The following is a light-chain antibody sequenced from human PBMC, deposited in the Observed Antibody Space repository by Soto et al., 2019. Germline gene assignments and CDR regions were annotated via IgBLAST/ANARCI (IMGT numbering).Light chain of an antibody. Sequence: DIQMTQSPSTLSADAGDRVIITCRASQSVSKWLAWYQQKPGKAPTLLMYDASNLQGGVPFRFSGSGSGTEFTLTISSLHPDDFATYYCQKYNDYSTFGQGTKLDIK. J-gene: IGKJ2*01. V-gene: IGKV1-5*01. CDR2: DAS. CDR1: QSVSKW. CDR3: QKYNDYST.